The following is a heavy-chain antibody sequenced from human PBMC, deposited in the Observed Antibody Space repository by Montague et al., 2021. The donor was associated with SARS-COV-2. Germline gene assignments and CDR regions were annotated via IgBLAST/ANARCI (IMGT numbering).Heavy chain of an antibody. CDR3: AKDQGDCSSSRCFRGWTYYYYGMDV. CDR1: GFTFSSYG. J-gene: IGHJ6*02. V-gene: IGHV3-30*18. Sequence: SLRLSCAASGFTFSSYGVHWVRRAPGKGLEWVAVISYDGSNKHCADSVKGRFTISRDNSKNTLYLQMNSLRAEDTAVYYCAKDQGDCSSSRCFRGWTYYYYGMDVWGQGTTVTVSS. D-gene: IGHD2-2*01. CDR2: ISYDGSNK.